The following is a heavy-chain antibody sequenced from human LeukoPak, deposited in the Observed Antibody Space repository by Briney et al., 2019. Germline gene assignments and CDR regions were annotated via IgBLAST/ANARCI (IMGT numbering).Heavy chain of an antibody. V-gene: IGHV3-30*03. Sequence: PGGSLRLSCAASGFTFSSYGMHWVRQAPGKGLEWVAVISYDGSNKYYADSVKGRFTISRDNAKNSLYLQMNSLRAEDTAVYYCARVTIGDYYYYYMDVWGKGTTVTVSS. CDR3: ARVTIGDYYYYYMDV. D-gene: IGHD4-23*01. CDR1: GFTFSSYG. CDR2: ISYDGSNK. J-gene: IGHJ6*03.